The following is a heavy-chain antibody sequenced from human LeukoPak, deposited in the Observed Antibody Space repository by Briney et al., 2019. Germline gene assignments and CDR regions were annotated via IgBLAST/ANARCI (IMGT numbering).Heavy chain of an antibody. Sequence: SETLSLTCAVYGGSFSGYYWSCIRQPTGKGLEWIGEINHSGSTNYNPSLKSRVTISVDTSKNQFSLKLSSVTAADTAVYYCARRRPSFNPGGVWFDPWGQGTLVTVSS. J-gene: IGHJ5*02. CDR1: GGSFSGYY. CDR3: ARRRPSFNPGGVWFDP. CDR2: INHSGST. D-gene: IGHD2-8*02. V-gene: IGHV4-34*01.